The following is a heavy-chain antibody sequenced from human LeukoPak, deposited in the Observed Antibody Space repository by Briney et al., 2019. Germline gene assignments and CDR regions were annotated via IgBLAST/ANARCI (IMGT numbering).Heavy chain of an antibody. V-gene: IGHV1-69*13. J-gene: IGHJ5*02. CDR3: ARDRPGRYCSSTSCYTASPFDP. D-gene: IGHD2-2*02. CDR1: RGTFSSYA. CDR2: IIPRFGTA. Sequence: SVKVSCKASRGTFSSYAISWVRQAPGQGLEWMGGIIPRFGTANYAQKFQGRVTITADESTSTAYMELSSLRSEDAAVYYCARDRPGRYCSSTSCYTASPFDPWGQGTLVTVSS.